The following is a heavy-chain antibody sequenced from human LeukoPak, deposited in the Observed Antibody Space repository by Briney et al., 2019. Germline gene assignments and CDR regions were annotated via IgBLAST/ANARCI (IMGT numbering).Heavy chain of an antibody. CDR1: GGSISSYY. CDR3: ARSYSGSYWDYYYMDV. D-gene: IGHD1-26*01. V-gene: IGHV4-4*07. CDR2: IYTSGST. J-gene: IGHJ6*03. Sequence: SATLSLTCTVSGGSISSYYWSWIRQPAGKGLEWIGRIYTSGSTNYNPSLKSRVTMSVDTSKNQFSLKLSSVTAADTAVYYCARSYSGSYWDYYYMDVWGKGTTVTVSS.